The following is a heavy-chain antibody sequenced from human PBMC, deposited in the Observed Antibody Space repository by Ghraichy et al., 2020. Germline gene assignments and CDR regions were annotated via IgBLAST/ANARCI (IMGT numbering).Heavy chain of an antibody. CDR2: SNPRAGST. D-gene: IGHD5-12*01. CDR1: GYIFTDFY. J-gene: IGHJ4*02. CDR3: AREGGGYDRRAEFDY. Sequence: ASVKVSCKASGYIFTDFYIHWVRQAPGQGLEWMGISNPRAGSTTYAQRFQGRVTMTRDTSASTVYMEVSSLTSEDTAVYYCAREGGGYDRRAEFDYWGQGTLVTVSS. V-gene: IGHV1-46*01.